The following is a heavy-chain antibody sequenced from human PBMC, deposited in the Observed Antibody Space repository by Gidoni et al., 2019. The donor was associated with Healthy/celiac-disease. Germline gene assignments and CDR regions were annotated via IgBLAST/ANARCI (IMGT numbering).Heavy chain of an antibody. CDR3: VKDLEYSSSSGGFDY. Sequence: EVQLVESGVGLVQPGGSLRLSCSASGFTFRRYAMHWVRQAPGKGLEYVSAISSNGGSTYYADSVKGRFTISRDNSKNTLYLQMSSLRAEDTAVYYCVKDLEYSSSSGGFDYWGQGTLVTVSS. CDR1: GFTFRRYA. CDR2: ISSNGGST. D-gene: IGHD6-6*01. J-gene: IGHJ4*02. V-gene: IGHV3-64D*06.